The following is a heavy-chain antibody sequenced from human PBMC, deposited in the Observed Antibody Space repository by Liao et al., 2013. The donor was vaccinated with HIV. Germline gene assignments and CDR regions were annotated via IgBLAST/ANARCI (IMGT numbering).Heavy chain of an antibody. CDR2: IDYSGRT. Sequence: QLQLQESGPRLVKPSETLSLICTVSGGSLSGGSYFWGWIRQPPGKGLEWIGSIDYSGRTYYNPSLESRLTISMDTSNNQISLRLTSVTAADTAVYSCVRSGGSPSLDWLFNYWGQGFLVSVSS. J-gene: IGHJ4*02. D-gene: IGHD3/OR15-3a*01. V-gene: IGHV4-39*07. CDR3: VRSGGSPSLDWLFNY. CDR1: GGSLSGGSYF.